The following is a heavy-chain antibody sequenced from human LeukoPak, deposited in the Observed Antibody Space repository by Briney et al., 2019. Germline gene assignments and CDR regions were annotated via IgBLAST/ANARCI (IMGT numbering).Heavy chain of an antibody. J-gene: IGHJ4*02. CDR2: IIGSAVNT. CDR3: AKYTSGTSYRGLDQ. Sequence: SGGSLRLSCGASGLTVSSYGMSWVRQAPGKGLEWVSTIIGSAVNTYYADSVKGQFTISRDDSKNTVYLQMNSLRAEDTAVYSCAKYTSGTSYRGLDQWGQGTLVTVSS. CDR1: GLTVSSYG. V-gene: IGHV3-23*01. D-gene: IGHD3-10*01.